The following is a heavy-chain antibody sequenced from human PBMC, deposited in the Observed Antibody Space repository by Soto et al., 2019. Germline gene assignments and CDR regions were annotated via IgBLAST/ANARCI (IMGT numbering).Heavy chain of an antibody. CDR3: ARDRADRYSSGWFDP. Sequence: EVQLVESGGGLIQPGGSLRLSCAASGFTVSSNYMSWVRQAPGKGLEWVSVIYSGGSTYYADSVKGRFTISRDNSKNTLYLQMNSLRAEDTAVYYCARDRADRYSSGWFDPWGQGTLVTVSS. CDR2: IYSGGST. D-gene: IGHD5-18*01. CDR1: GFTVSSNY. J-gene: IGHJ5*02. V-gene: IGHV3-53*01.